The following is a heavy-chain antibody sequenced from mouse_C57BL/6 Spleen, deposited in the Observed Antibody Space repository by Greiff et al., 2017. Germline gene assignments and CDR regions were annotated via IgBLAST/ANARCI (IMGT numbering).Heavy chain of an antibody. CDR3: ARFEGYDVMDY. V-gene: IGHV1-50*01. CDR1: GYTFTSYW. D-gene: IGHD2-2*01. J-gene: IGHJ4*01. CDR2: IDPSDSYT. Sequence: QVQLQQSGAELVKPGASVKLSCKASGYTFTSYWMQWVKQRPGQGLEWIGEIDPSDSYTNYNQKFKGKATLTVDTSSSTAYMQLSSLTSEDSAVYYCARFEGYDVMDYWGQGTSVTVSS.